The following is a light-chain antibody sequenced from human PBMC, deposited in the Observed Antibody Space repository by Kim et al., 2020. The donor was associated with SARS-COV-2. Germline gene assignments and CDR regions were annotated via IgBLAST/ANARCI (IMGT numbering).Light chain of an antibody. V-gene: IGKV1-27*01. CDR2: AAS. CDR3: QKYDGAPWA. Sequence: ASVGDRVTITCLASQDISNYLAWYQQKAGKAPRLLIYAASALQPGVPSRFSGSGSGTDFTLTITSLQPEDVATYFCQKYDGAPWAFGQGTKVDIK. J-gene: IGKJ1*01. CDR1: QDISNY.